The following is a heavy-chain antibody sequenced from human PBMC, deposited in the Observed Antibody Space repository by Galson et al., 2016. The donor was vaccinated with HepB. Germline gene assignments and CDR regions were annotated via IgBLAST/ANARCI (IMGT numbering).Heavy chain of an antibody. D-gene: IGHD3-3*01. CDR1: GFIFSNYV. V-gene: IGHV3-33*06. J-gene: IGHJ4*02. Sequence: SLRLSCAASGFIFSNYVLHWVRQAPGKGLEWVAVIWFDGSNKYYADSVKGRFTTSRDNSKNTLYLQMNRLRAEDTAVYYCAKAELDYDFWSGYYTGPIDYWGQGTLVTVSS. CDR2: IWFDGSNK. CDR3: AKAELDYDFWSGYYTGPIDY.